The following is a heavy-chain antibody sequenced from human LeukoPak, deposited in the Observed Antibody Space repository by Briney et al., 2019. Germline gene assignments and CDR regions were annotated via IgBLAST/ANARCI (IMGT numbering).Heavy chain of an antibody. CDR1: GGSISSGDLY. D-gene: IGHD1-20*01. CDR2: IYYSGST. CDR3: ATLYNWNDVDGVETDY. J-gene: IGHJ4*02. Sequence: PSETLSLTCTVSGGSISSGDLYWSWIRQPPGKGLEGIGYIYYSGSTYYNPSLKSRVTISVDTSKNQFSLKLSSVTAADTAVYYCATLYNWNDVDGVETDYWGQGTLVTVSS. V-gene: IGHV4-30-4*01.